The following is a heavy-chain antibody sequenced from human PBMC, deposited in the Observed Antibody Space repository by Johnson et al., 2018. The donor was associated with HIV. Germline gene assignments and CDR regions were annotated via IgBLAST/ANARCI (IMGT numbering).Heavy chain of an antibody. Sequence: VQLVESGGGLVQPGGSLRLSCAASGFTVSSTYMSWVRQAPGKGLEWVSGIYSGGSTYYADSVKGRSTISRDNSKNTLYLQMNSLRAEDTAVYYCARDASYYGSANDAFDIWGQGTMVTVSS. J-gene: IGHJ3*02. D-gene: IGHD3-10*01. V-gene: IGHV3-66*01. CDR3: ARDASYYGSANDAFDI. CDR1: GFTVSSTY. CDR2: IYSGGST.